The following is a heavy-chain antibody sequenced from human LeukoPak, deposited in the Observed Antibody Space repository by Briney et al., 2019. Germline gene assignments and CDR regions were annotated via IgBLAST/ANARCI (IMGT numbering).Heavy chain of an antibody. D-gene: IGHD5-18*01. CDR1: GYNFSTYD. Sequence: GASVKVSCKTSGYNFSTYDINWVRQASGQGLEWMGWMDPNSGSTGYAQKFQDRVTMTRNTSINTAYMELSSLRSEDTAVYYCAIGTRGYRYALVSGFDYWGQGTLVTVSS. V-gene: IGHV1-8*01. J-gene: IGHJ4*02. CDR2: MDPNSGST. CDR3: AIGTRGYRYALVSGFDY.